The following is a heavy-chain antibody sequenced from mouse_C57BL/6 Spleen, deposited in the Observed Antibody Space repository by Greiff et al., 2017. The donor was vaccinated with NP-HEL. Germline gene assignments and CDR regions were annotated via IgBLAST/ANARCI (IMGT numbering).Heavy chain of an antibody. J-gene: IGHJ1*03. V-gene: IGHV14-4*01. CDR1: GFNIKDDY. CDR2: IDPENGDT. Sequence: VQLQQSGAELVRPEASVKLSCTASGFNIKDDYMHWVKQRPEQGLEWIGWIDPENGDTEYASKFQGKATITADTSSNTAYLQLSSLTSEDTAVYYCTDYYGTSDVWGTGTTVTVSS. CDR3: TDYYGTSDV. D-gene: IGHD1-1*01.